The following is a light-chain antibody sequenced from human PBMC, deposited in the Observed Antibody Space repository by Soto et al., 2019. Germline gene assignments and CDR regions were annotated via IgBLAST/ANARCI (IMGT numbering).Light chain of an antibody. V-gene: IGKV1D-16*01. Sequence: DIQMTQSPSSVSASVGDRVTITCRASQGISSWLAWYQQKPEKAPKCLIYAASNLQRGVPSRFSGSGSGTDFTLTISSLQPEDFATYYCQQYSNYPYTFGQGTKLEIK. CDR2: AAS. CDR1: QGISSW. J-gene: IGKJ2*01. CDR3: QQYSNYPYT.